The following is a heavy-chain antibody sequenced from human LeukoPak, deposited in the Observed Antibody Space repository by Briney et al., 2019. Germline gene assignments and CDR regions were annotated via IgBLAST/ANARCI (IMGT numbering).Heavy chain of an antibody. CDR2: INHSGTT. CDR1: GGSISSSNE. J-gene: IGHJ4*02. D-gene: IGHD1-26*01. CDR3: ARQRGTS. V-gene: IGHV4-4*02. Sequence: SGTLSLTCAVSGGSISSSNEWSWVRQPPGKGLEWIGEINHSGTTDYNPSLKSRVTISADKSKNQFSLKLSSVTAADTAVYYCARQRGTSWGQGTLVTVSS.